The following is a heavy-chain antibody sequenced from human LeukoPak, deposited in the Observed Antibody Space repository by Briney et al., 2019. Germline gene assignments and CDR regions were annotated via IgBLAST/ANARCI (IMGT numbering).Heavy chain of an antibody. V-gene: IGHV3-21*01. Sequence: GGSLRLSCAASGFTFSSYDMSWVRQAPGKGLEWVSSISSSSSYIYYADSVKGRFTISRDNAKKSLYLQMNSLRAEDTAVYYCARSELGYNYYYMDVWGKGTTVTISS. CDR1: GFTFSSYD. CDR3: ARSELGYNYYYMDV. J-gene: IGHJ6*03. D-gene: IGHD3-10*01. CDR2: ISSSSSYI.